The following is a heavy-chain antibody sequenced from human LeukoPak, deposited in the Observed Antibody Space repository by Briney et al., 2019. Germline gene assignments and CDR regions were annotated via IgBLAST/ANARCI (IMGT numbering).Heavy chain of an antibody. D-gene: IGHD3-10*01. CDR1: EFTFSDYY. CDR3: AKVTYGSGTYGAFDS. V-gene: IGHV3-11*01. CDR2: ISSSGGTI. Sequence: GGSLRLSCAASEFTFSDYYMSWIRQAPAKGLEWVSYISSSGGTIYYADSVKGRFTISRDNAKNSLYLQMNSLRAEDTAVYYCAKVTYGSGTYGAFDSWGQGTLVTVSS. J-gene: IGHJ4*02.